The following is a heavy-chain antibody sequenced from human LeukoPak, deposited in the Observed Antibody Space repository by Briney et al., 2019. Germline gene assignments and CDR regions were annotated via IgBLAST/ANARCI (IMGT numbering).Heavy chain of an antibody. CDR1: GFTLSDYY. D-gene: IGHD3-22*01. Sequence: GSLRLSCAASGFTLSDYYMSWIRQAPGKGLEWVSYISSSGSTIYYADSVKGRFTISRDNAKNSLYLQMNSLRAEDTAVYYCARESLNYYDTSGYVDYWGQGTRVTVSS. CDR2: ISSSGSTI. CDR3: ARESLNYYDTSGYVDY. J-gene: IGHJ4*02. V-gene: IGHV3-11*01.